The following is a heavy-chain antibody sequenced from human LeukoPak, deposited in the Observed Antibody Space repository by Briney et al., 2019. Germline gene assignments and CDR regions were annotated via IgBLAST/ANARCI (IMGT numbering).Heavy chain of an antibody. V-gene: IGHV4-34*01. CDR2: INHSGST. CDR1: GGSFSGYY. D-gene: IGHD3-10*01. Sequence: PSETLSLTCAVYGGSFSGYYWSWIRQPPGKGLEWIGEINHSGSTNYNPSLKSRVTISVDTSKNQFSLKLSSVTAADTAVYYCATTPLIYYYGSGSYYNGFDYWGQGTLVTVSS. J-gene: IGHJ4*02. CDR3: ATTPLIYYYGSGSYYNGFDY.